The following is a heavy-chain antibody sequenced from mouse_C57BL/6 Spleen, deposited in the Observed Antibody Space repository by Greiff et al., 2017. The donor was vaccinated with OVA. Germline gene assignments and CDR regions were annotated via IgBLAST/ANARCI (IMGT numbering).Heavy chain of an antibody. CDR1: GFTFSSYT. D-gene: IGHD1-1*01. CDR3: ARHEYYSSSYRYFDV. V-gene: IGHV5-9*01. J-gene: IGHJ1*03. Sequence: EVHLVESGGGLVKPGGSLKLSCAASGFTFSSYTMSWVRQTPEKRLEWVATISGGGGNTYYPDSVKGRFTISRDNAKNTLYLQMSSLRSEDTALYYCARHEYYSSSYRYFDVWGTGTTVTVSS. CDR2: ISGGGGNT.